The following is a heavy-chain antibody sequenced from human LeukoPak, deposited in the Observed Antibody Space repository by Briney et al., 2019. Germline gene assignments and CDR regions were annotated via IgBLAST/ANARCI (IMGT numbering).Heavy chain of an antibody. V-gene: IGHV7-4-1*02. J-gene: IGHJ3*02. CDR1: GYTFTSYA. CDR3: AGASSGWYGHAFDI. CDR2: INTNTGNP. Sequence: GASVKVSCKASGYTFTSYAMNWVRQAPGQGLEWMGWINTNTGNPTYAQGFTGRFVFSLDTSVSTAYLQISSLKAEDTAVYYCAGASSGWYGHAFDIWGQGTMVTVSS. D-gene: IGHD6-19*01.